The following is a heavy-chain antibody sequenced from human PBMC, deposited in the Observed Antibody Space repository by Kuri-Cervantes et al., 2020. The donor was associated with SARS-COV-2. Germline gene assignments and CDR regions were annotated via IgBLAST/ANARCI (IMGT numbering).Heavy chain of an antibody. CDR2: IYYSGST. CDR1: GGSISSYY. J-gene: IGHJ3*02. Sequence: SETLSLTCTVFGGSISSYYWSWIRQPPGKGLEWIGYIYYSGSTNYNPSLKSRVTISVDTPKNQFSLKLSSVTAADTAVYYCARGGAGYCSSTSCYLAFDIWGQGTMVTVSS. V-gene: IGHV4-59*08. CDR3: ARGGAGYCSSTSCYLAFDI. D-gene: IGHD2-2*01.